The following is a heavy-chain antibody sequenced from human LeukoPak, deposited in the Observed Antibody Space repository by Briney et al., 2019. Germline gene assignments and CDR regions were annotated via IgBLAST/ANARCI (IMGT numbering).Heavy chain of an antibody. V-gene: IGHV3-23*01. CDR1: RFTLSSYA. CDR2: ISGSGGST. CDR3: ASGRYGSGSYGDY. Sequence: PGGSLRLSCAASRFTLSSYAMSWVRQAPGKGLEWVSAISGSGGSTYYADSVKGRFTISRDNSKNTLYLQMNSLRAEDTAVYYCASGRYGSGSYGDYWGQGTLVTVSS. J-gene: IGHJ4*02. D-gene: IGHD3-10*01.